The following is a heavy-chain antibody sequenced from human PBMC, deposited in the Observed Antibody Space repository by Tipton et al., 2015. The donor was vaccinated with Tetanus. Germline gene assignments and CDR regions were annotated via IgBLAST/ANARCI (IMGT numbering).Heavy chain of an antibody. Sequence: LRLSCTVSGGSFRSGDHYWSWIRQPPGKGLEWIGYIYYSGNSDYNPSLKSRVTLSVDTSNNQFSLKLTSATAADTAVYYCARDRITGPTGRYYAMDVWGQGTTVTVSS. CDR2: IYYSGNS. CDR1: GGSFRSGDHY. J-gene: IGHJ6*01. D-gene: IGHD1-7*01. V-gene: IGHV4-30-4*02. CDR3: ARDRITGPTGRYYAMDV.